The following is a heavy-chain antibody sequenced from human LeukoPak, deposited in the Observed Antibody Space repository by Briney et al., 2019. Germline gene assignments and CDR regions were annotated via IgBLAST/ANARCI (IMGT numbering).Heavy chain of an antibody. V-gene: IGHV4-59*01. D-gene: IGHD3-22*01. J-gene: IGHJ4*02. Sequence: PSETLSLTCAVYGGSFSGYYWSWIRQPPGKGLEWIGYIYYSGSTNYNPSLKSRVTISVDTSKNQFSLKLSSVAAADTAVYYCARDPSGYFNYWGQGTLVTVSS. CDR3: ARDPSGYFNY. CDR2: IYYSGST. CDR1: GGSFSGYY.